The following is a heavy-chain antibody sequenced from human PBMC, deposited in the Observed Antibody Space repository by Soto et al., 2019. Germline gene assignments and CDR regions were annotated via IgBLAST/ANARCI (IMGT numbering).Heavy chain of an antibody. J-gene: IGHJ4*02. CDR3: AKGFRSLDCFSLAPFDY. V-gene: IGHV3-23*01. CDR2: IGSSGST. CDR1: GFTFDTYA. D-gene: IGHD2-21*02. Sequence: GGSLRLSCAASGFTFDTYALNWVRQAPGKGLEWVSAIGSSGSTYYADSVKGRFTISRDTPKKTLYLQMNSLRVEDTAKYYCAKGFRSLDCFSLAPFDYWGQGALVTVSS.